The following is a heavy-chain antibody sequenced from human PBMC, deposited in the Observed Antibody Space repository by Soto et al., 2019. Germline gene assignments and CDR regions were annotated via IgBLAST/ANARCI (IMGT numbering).Heavy chain of an antibody. V-gene: IGHV4-59*08. J-gene: IGHJ6*03. CDR3: ARRTLTVTTFSYYYYMHV. CDR1: GGSISSYY. D-gene: IGHD4-4*01. CDR2: IYYSGST. Sequence: SETLSLTCTVSGGSISSYYWSWIRQPPGKGLEWIGYIYYSGSTNYNPSVKSRVTISVDTSKNQFSLKLSSVTAAGTAVYYCARRTLTVTTFSYYYYMHVWGKGTTVTVS.